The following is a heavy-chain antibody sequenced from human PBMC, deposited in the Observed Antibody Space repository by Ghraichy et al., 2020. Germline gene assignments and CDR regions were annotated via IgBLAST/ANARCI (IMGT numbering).Heavy chain of an antibody. J-gene: IGHJ3*02. CDR2: ISGSGENT. D-gene: IGHD1-1*01. Sequence: GESLNISCAASGFTFNNYAMNWVRQVPGKGLEWVSAISGSGENTYYADTVTGRFTISRDNSKNTLYLQMNSLRAEDTAVYYCAKDLRDHGTHAFDIWGQGTIVTVSS. V-gene: IGHV3-23*01. CDR1: GFTFNNYA. CDR3: AKDLRDHGTHAFDI.